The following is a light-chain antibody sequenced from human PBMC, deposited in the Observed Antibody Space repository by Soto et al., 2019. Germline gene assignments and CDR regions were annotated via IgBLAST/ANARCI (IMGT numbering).Light chain of an antibody. CDR1: SSDIGAGYD. Sequence: QAVVTQPPSMSRAPGQRVTISCTGSSSDIGAGYDVHWYQQFPGTAPKLLIYSNINRPSGVPDRFSGSKSGTSASLAITGLQAEDEADYYCQSYDSSLGGSKGVFGGGTKVTVL. CDR3: QSYDSSLGGSKGV. V-gene: IGLV1-40*01. J-gene: IGLJ3*02. CDR2: SNI.